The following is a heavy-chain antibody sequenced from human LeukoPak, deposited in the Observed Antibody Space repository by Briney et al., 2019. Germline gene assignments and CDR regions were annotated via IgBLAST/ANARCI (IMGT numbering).Heavy chain of an antibody. D-gene: IGHD6-19*01. CDR2: MNPNSGNT. CDR3: AKMYSSGWNDIYWYFDY. Sequence: ASVKVSCKASGYTFTSYDINWVRQATGQGLEWMGWMNPNSGNTGYAQKFQGRVTMTRNTSISTAYMELSSLRSEDTAVYYCAKMYSSGWNDIYWYFDYWGQGTLVTVSS. V-gene: IGHV1-8*01. J-gene: IGHJ4*02. CDR1: GYTFTSYD.